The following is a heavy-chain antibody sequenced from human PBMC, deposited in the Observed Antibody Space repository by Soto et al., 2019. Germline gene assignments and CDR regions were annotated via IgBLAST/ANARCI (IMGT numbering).Heavy chain of an antibody. V-gene: IGHV4-30-4*01. Sequence: QVPLQESGPGLVKPSQTLSLTCTVSGGSISSGDYYWSWIRQPPGKGLEWIGYIYYSGSTYYNTSLHSRVTISLDTSKNQFPLKLSSVTAADTAVYYCARVWSAMVTRSGLPGWYYGMDVWGQGTTVTVSS. D-gene: IGHD5-18*01. CDR2: IYYSGST. J-gene: IGHJ6*02. CDR1: GGSISSGDYY. CDR3: ARVWSAMVTRSGLPGWYYGMDV.